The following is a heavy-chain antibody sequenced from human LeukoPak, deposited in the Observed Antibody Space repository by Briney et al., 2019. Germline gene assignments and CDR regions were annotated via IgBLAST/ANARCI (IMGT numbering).Heavy chain of an antibody. V-gene: IGHV1-2*02. CDR3: ARTDPLYDYVWGSYQNWFDP. CDR1: GYTLTGYY. CDR2: INPNSGGT. D-gene: IGHD3-16*01. J-gene: IGHJ5*02. Sequence: ASVKVSCKASGYTLTGYYMHWVRQAPGQGLEWMGWINPNSGGTNYAQKFQGRVTMTRDTSISTAYMELSRLRSDDTAVYYCARTDPLYDYVWGSYQNWFDPWGQGTLVTVSS.